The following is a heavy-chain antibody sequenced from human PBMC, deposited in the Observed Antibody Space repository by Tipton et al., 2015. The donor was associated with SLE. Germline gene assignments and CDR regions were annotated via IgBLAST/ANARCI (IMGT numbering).Heavy chain of an antibody. J-gene: IGHJ4*02. CDR2: VYYSGYT. Sequence: TLSLTCTVSGGSIRSSNYYWGWIRQPPGKGLEWIGSVYYSGYTFYNPSLKSRVTISVDTSKNQFSLKLSSVTAADTAVYYCARGGAITMGQGEVDYWGQGTLVTVSS. D-gene: IGHD3-10*01. CDR1: GGSIRSSNYY. V-gene: IGHV4-39*07. CDR3: ARGGAITMGQGEVDY.